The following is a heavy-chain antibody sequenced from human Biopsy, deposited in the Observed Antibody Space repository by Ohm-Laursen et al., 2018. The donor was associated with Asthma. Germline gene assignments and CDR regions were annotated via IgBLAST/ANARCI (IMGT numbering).Heavy chain of an antibody. Sequence: SQTLSLTCTVSGGSMTPTSHYWTWIRQHPGKGLEWIGFIYYSGSTYYNPSLKSRVSISIDTSKNQFSLKLSSVTAADTAVYYCATLRVYCRGANCFFFNYWGQGTLVTVSS. CDR3: ATLRVYCRGANCFFFNY. CDR2: IYYSGST. J-gene: IGHJ4*02. CDR1: GGSMTPTSHY. V-gene: IGHV4-31*03. D-gene: IGHD2-2*01.